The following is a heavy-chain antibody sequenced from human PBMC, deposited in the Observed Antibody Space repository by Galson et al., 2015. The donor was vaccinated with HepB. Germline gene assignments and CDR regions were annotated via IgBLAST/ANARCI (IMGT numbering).Heavy chain of an antibody. CDR3: ARDNYDILTGYPATAFDI. V-gene: IGHV1-69*13. Sequence: VKVSCKASGGTFSSYAISWVRQAPGQGLEWMGGIIPIFGTANYAQKFQGRVTITADESTSTAYMELSSLRSEDTAVYYCARDNYDILTGYPATAFDIWGQGTMVTVSS. CDR2: IIPIFGTA. CDR1: GGTFSSYA. J-gene: IGHJ3*02. D-gene: IGHD3-9*01.